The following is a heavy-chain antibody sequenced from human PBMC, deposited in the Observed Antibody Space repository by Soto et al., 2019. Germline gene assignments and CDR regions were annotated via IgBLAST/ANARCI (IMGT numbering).Heavy chain of an antibody. J-gene: IGHJ4*02. CDR2: INPDSGGT. CDR3: ARDRANDY. CDR1: GYTFTAYY. V-gene: IGHV1-2*02. Sequence: QVQLVPSGAELKKPGASVKVSCKTSGYTFTAYYVHWVRQVPGQGLEWMGWINPDSGGTNYAQKFQGRVTMTSDTSITTAYIELTRLQSDDTAVDYCARDRANDYWGQGTLVPVSS.